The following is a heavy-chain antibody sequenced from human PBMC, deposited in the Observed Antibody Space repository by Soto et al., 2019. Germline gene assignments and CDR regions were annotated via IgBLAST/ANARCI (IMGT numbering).Heavy chain of an antibody. CDR2: ISHDGSHK. CDR3: ATWEERYFQD. V-gene: IGHV3-30*04. D-gene: IGHD1-26*01. CDR1: GFTFNSFT. Sequence: QVQLVESGGGVVQPGRSLRLSCAASGFTFNSFTMHWVRQAPGKGLEWVAVISHDGSHKYTADSVKGRFTISRDDPKNTLYLQMNSLRCEDTSIYYCATWEERYFQDWGQGTLVTVSS. J-gene: IGHJ1*01.